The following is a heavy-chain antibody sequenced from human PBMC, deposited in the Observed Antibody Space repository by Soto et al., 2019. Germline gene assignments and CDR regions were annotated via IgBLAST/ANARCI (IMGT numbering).Heavy chain of an antibody. J-gene: IGHJ2*01. D-gene: IGHD6-13*01. CDR1: GFAFRTYD. Sequence: EVQLVESGGDLVQPGGSLRLSCAASGFAFRTYDMHWVRQGTGEGLEWVSTIGTVGDTYYADSAKGRFTISRDDAKNSLYLQMSSLRAGDTAMYYCARAAGIGSEDTRYFDLWGRGTLVTVSS. CDR2: IGTVGDT. V-gene: IGHV3-13*01. CDR3: ARAAGIGSEDTRYFDL.